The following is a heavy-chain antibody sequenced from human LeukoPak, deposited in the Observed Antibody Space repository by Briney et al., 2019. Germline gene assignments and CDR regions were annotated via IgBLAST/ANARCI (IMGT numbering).Heavy chain of an antibody. Sequence: SETLSLACTVSDGSISGSSYYWGWIRQPPGKGLEWIGSIYYSGSTYYNPSLKSRVTISVDTSKNQFSLKLSSVTAADTAVYYCASDHSEVWSGSYLAPPTFDYWGQGTLVTVSS. CDR1: DGSISGSSYY. CDR3: ASDHSEVWSGSYLAPPTFDY. V-gene: IGHV4-39*01. CDR2: IYYSGST. D-gene: IGHD1-26*01. J-gene: IGHJ4*02.